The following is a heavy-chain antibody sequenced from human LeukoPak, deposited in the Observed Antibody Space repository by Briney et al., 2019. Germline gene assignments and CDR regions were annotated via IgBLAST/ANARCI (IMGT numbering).Heavy chain of an antibody. V-gene: IGHV1-69*01. CDR3: ARAREFDDILTGFMVYYFDY. D-gene: IGHD3-9*01. J-gene: IGHJ4*02. CDR2: IIPIFGTA. CDR1: GGTFSSYA. Sequence: GGSLRLSCAASGGTFSSYAISWVRQAPGQGLEWMGGIIPIFGTANYAQKFQGRVTITADESTSTAYMELSSLRSEDTAVYYCARAREFDDILTGFMVYYFDYWGQGTLVTVSS.